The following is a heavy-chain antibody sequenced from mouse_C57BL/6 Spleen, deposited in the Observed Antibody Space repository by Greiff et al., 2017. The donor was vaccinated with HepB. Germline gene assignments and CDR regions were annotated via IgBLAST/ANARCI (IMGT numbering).Heavy chain of an antibody. Sequence: QVQLQQPGAELVRPGSSVKLSCKASGYTFTSYWMHWVKQRPIQGLEWIGNIDPSDSETHYNQKFKDKATLTVDKSSSTAYMQLSSLTSEDSAVYYCARWGNYEGYFDVWGTGTTVTVSS. J-gene: IGHJ1*03. D-gene: IGHD2-1*01. V-gene: IGHV1-52*01. CDR3: ARWGNYEGYFDV. CDR1: GYTFTSYW. CDR2: IDPSDSET.